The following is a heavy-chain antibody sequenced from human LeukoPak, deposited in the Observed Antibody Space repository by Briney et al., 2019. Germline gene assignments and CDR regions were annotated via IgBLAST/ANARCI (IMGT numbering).Heavy chain of an antibody. CDR1: GYTFTGYY. Sequence: ASVKVSCKASGYTFTGYYMHWVRQAPGQGLEWMGWINPNSGGTNYAQKFQGRVTMTRDTSTSTAYMELSRLRSDDTAVYYCATHRTRSGGLTYDYWGQGTLVTVSS. CDR3: ATHRTRSGGLTYDY. CDR2: INPNSGGT. V-gene: IGHV1-2*02. D-gene: IGHD4-17*01. J-gene: IGHJ4*02.